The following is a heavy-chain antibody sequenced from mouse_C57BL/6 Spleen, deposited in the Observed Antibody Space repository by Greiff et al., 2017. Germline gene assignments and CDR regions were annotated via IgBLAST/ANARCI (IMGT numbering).Heavy chain of an antibody. J-gene: IGHJ1*03. CDR1: GYTFTDYY. CDR3: ARIYYGSRDWYFDV. D-gene: IGHD1-1*01. Sequence: QVQLKQSGAELVRPGASVKLSCKASGYTFTDYYINWVKQRPGQGLEWIARIYPGSGNTYYNEKFKGKATLTAEKSSSTAYMQLSSLTSEDSAVYFCARIYYGSRDWYFDVWGTGTTVTVSS. V-gene: IGHV1-76*01. CDR2: IYPGSGNT.